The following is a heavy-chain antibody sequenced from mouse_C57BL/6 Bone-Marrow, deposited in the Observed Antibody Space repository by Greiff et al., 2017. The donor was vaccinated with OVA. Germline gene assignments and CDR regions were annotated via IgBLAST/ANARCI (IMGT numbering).Heavy chain of an antibody. D-gene: IGHD3-1*01. V-gene: IGHV1-82*01. Sequence: VQLKQSGPELVKPGASVKISCKASGYAFSSSWMNWVKQRPGKGLEWIGRIYPGDGDTNYNGKFKGKATLTADKSSSTAYMQLSSLTSEDSAVYFCARNGPPHYYAMDYWGQGTSVTVSS. CDR3: ARNGPPHYYAMDY. CDR2: IYPGDGDT. J-gene: IGHJ4*01. CDR1: GYAFSSSW.